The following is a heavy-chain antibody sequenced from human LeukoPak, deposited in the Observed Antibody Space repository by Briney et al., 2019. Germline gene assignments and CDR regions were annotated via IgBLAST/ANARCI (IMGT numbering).Heavy chain of an antibody. V-gene: IGHV4-38-2*02. Sequence: PSETLSLTCTVSGYSISSGYYWGWIRQPPGKGLEWIGSIYHSGSTYYNPSLKSRVTISVDTSKNQFSLKLSSVTAADTAVYSCAREGGYGTYYFDYWGQGTLVTVSS. D-gene: IGHD1-7*01. CDR3: AREGGYGTYYFDY. J-gene: IGHJ4*02. CDR2: IYHSGST. CDR1: GYSISSGYY.